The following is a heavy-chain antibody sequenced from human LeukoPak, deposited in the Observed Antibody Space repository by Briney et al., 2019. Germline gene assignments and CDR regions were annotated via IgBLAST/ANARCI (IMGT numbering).Heavy chain of an antibody. CDR2: IYYSGST. D-gene: IGHD3-10*01. CDR3: ARDFFNHYGSGSYSIHGMDV. J-gene: IGHJ6*02. Sequence: SETLSLTCTVSGGSISSGGYYWSWIRQHPGKGLEWIGYIYYSGSTYYNPSLKSRVTMSVDTSKNQFSLKLSSLTAADTAVYYCARDFFNHYGSGSYSIHGMDVWGQGITVIVSS. CDR1: GGSISSGGYY. V-gene: IGHV4-31*03.